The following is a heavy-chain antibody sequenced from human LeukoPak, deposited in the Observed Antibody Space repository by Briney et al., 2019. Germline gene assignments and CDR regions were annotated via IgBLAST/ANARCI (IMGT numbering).Heavy chain of an antibody. J-gene: IGHJ5*02. CDR2: IYPGDSDT. CDR3: ARYYYGSGRGANWFDP. V-gene: IGHV5-51*01. CDR1: GYSFTSYW. Sequence: GESLKIPCKGSGYSFTSYWIGWVRQMPGKGLEWMGIIYPGDSDTRYSPSFQGQVTISADKSISTAYLQWSSLKASDTATYYCARYYYGSGRGANWFDPWGQGTLVTVSS. D-gene: IGHD3-10*01.